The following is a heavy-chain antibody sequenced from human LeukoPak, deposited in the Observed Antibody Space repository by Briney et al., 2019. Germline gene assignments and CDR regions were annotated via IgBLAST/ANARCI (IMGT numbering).Heavy chain of an antibody. CDR2: IYTSGST. CDR3: ATSLYLDAFDI. CDR1: GGSISSYY. Sequence: PSETLSLTCTVSGGSISSYYWSWIRQPAGKGLGWIGRIYTSGSTNYNPSFKSRVTMSVDTSKNQFSLKLSSVTAADTAVYYCATSLYLDAFDIWGQGTMVTVSS. V-gene: IGHV4-4*07. D-gene: IGHD2-8*01. J-gene: IGHJ3*02.